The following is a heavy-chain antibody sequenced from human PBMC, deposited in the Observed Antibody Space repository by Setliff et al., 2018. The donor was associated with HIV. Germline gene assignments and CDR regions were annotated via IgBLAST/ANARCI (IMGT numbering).Heavy chain of an antibody. CDR2: IHHSGST. CDR1: GGSISSSDFY. V-gene: IGHV4-31*03. CDR3: ARGLGMVEGTTPFDY. D-gene: IGHD2-15*01. J-gene: IGHJ4*02. Sequence: SETLSLTCTVSGGSISSSDFYWSFIRQNPGKALEWIGYIHHSGSTFYNPSLKSRLTISIEAFKSQFSLRLSSVTAADTAVYYCARGLGMVEGTTPFDYWGQGALVTVSS.